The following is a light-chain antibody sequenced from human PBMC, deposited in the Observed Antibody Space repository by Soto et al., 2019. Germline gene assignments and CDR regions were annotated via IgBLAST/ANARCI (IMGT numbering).Light chain of an antibody. J-gene: IGLJ1*01. CDR1: SSDVGGYNY. CDR2: DVS. V-gene: IGLV2-14*01. CDR3: SSYTTSNTRQIV. Sequence: SALTQPASVSGSPGQSITISCTGTSSDVGGYNYVSWYQQHPGKAPKFIIYDVSNRPSGVSNRFSGSKSGNTASLTISGLQAEDEAYYYCSSYTTSNTRQIVFGTGTKSPS.